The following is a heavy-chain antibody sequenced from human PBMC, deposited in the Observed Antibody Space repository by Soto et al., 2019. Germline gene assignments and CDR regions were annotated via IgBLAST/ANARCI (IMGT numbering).Heavy chain of an antibody. CDR3: ARDVGPVTIFGEALSGYFDF. V-gene: IGHV3-7*03. J-gene: IGHJ4*02. CDR2: TKDDGSER. D-gene: IGHD3-3*01. Sequence: QPAGSLRLSCAVSRFSFGSYWMSWVRQAPGKGLEWLASTKDDGSERYYLDSVKGRFTISRDNAKDPLSLQMNSLRGEDTAFYYCARDVGPVTIFGEALSGYFDFWGQGTLVTVSS. CDR1: RFSFGSYW.